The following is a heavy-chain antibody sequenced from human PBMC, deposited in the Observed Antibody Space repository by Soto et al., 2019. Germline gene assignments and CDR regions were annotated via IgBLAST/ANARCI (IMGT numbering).Heavy chain of an antibody. CDR3: AKPEEVVRGFDF. D-gene: IGHD3-10*01. J-gene: IGHJ4*02. CDR2: ISGTGGAA. CDR1: GFTFGHSA. V-gene: IGHV3-23*01. Sequence: LRLSCAASGFTFGHSAMSWVRQAPGKGLEWVAAISGTGGAAYYADSVKGRFTISRDNSRNTLFLQMNSLRVDDTAIYHCAKPEEVVRGFDFWGLGTLVTVS.